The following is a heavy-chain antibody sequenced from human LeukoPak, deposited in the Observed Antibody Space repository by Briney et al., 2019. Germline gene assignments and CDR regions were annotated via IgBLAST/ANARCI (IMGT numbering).Heavy chain of an antibody. J-gene: IGHJ4*02. D-gene: IGHD3-22*01. Sequence: ASVKVSCKASGYTFTGYYMHWVRQAPGQGLEWMGWINPNSGGTNYAQKFQGRVTMTWDTSISTAYMELSRLRSDDTAVYYCARGGYYYDSSGYYYTDYWGQGTLVTVSS. CDR2: INPNSGGT. CDR3: ARGGYYYDSSGYYYTDY. V-gene: IGHV1-2*02. CDR1: GYTFTGYY.